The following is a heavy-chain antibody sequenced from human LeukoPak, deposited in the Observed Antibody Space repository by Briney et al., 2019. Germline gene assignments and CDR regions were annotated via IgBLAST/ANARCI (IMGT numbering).Heavy chain of an antibody. V-gene: IGHV3-11*06. CDR1: GFTFSDYY. CDR3: ARALGYCSSTSCYAFDI. CDR2: ISSSSSYI. D-gene: IGHD2-2*01. J-gene: IGHJ3*02. Sequence: KPGGSLRLSCAASGFTFSDYYMSWIRQAPGKGLEWVSSISSSSSYIYYADSVKGRFTISRDNAKNSLYLQMNSLRAEDTAVYYCARALGYCSSTSCYAFDIWGQGTMVTVSS.